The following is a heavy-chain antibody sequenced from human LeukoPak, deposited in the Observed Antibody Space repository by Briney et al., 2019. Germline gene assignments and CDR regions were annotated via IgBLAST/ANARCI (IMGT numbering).Heavy chain of an antibody. Sequence: SETLSLTCTVSGGSISSYYWSWIRQPPGKGLEWIGYIYYSGSTNYNPSLKSRVTISVDTSKNQLSLKLSSVTAADTAVYYCARDSRRSSSWWIQDWFDPWGQGTLVTVSS. V-gene: IGHV4-59*01. CDR3: ARDSRRSSSWWIQDWFDP. CDR1: GGSISSYY. CDR2: IYYSGST. D-gene: IGHD6-13*01. J-gene: IGHJ5*02.